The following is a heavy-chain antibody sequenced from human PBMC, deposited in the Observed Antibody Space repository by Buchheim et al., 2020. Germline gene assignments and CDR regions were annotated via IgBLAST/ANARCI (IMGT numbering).Heavy chain of an antibody. Sequence: QVQLVESGGGVVQPGRSLRLSCAASGFTFSSYGMHWVRQAPGKGLEWVAVISYDGSNKYYADSVKGRFTISRDNSKNTLYLQINSLGAEDTAVYYCAKDWGAVAGTSYYYYGMDVWGQGTT. CDR1: GFTFSSYG. CDR3: AKDWGAVAGTSYYYYGMDV. D-gene: IGHD6-19*01. J-gene: IGHJ6*02. V-gene: IGHV3-30*18. CDR2: ISYDGSNK.